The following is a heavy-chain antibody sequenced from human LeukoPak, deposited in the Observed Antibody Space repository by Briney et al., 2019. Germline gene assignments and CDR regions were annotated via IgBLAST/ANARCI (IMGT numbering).Heavy chain of an antibody. Sequence: GASVTVSCKASGGTFSSYAISWVRQAPGQGLEWMGGIIPIFGTANYAQKFQGRDTITADESTSTAYMELSSLRSEDTAVYYCATLGYCSGGSCYGYWGQGTLVTVSS. V-gene: IGHV1-69*13. CDR1: GGTFSSYA. J-gene: IGHJ4*02. CDR3: ATLGYCSGGSCYGY. CDR2: IIPIFGTA. D-gene: IGHD2-15*01.